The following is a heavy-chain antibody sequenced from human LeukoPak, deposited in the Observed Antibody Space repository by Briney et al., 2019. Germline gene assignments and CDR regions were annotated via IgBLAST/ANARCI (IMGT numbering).Heavy chain of an antibody. V-gene: IGHV5-51*01. CDR1: RYNFASYC. CDR2: IYPRDSYT. J-gene: IGHJ4*02. Sequence: GESLKISCNVTRYNFASYCIGYVRQMPGKGLESMVFIYPRDSYTRYSPSFQGQVTISVTESPSTAFLQWSSLRASDTAMYYCARNRGTPVSDFVYWGQGTQVTVAS. D-gene: IGHD1-1*01. CDR3: ARNRGTPVSDFVY.